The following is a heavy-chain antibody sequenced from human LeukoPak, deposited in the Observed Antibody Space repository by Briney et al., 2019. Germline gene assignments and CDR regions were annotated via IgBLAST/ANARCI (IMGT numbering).Heavy chain of an antibody. CDR2: IYYSGST. J-gene: IGHJ4*02. D-gene: IGHD3-10*01. Sequence: SESLSLTCTVSGGSITSYYWSWIRQPPGKGLEWVGYIYYSGSTNYNPSLKSRVTISVDTSKNQFSLQLSSVTAADTAVYYCARLEYYGSGSYYIFDYWGQGTLVTVSS. V-gene: IGHV4-59*01. CDR1: GGSITSYY. CDR3: ARLEYYGSGSYYIFDY.